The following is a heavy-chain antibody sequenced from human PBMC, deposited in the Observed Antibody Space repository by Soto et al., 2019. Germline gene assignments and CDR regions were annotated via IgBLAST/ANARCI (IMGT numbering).Heavy chain of an antibody. V-gene: IGHV1-18*01. CDR2: ISAYNGNT. Sequence: QVQLVQSGAAVKKPGASVKVSCKASGYTFTSYGFSWVRQAPGQGLEWMGWISAYNGNTNYAQKLQGRVTMTTDTSTSTAYMALRSLRSDDTSVYSSARYPLNSSSYGMDVWGQGTTVTVSS. D-gene: IGHD2-2*01. J-gene: IGHJ6*02. CDR3: ARYPLNSSSYGMDV. CDR1: GYTFTSYG.